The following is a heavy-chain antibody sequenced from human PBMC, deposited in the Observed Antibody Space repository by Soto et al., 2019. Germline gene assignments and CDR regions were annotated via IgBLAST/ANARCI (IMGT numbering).Heavy chain of an antibody. CDR2: IFHSGST. CDR3: ARHWMAGQGYWSDP. D-gene: IGHD6-19*01. J-gene: IGHJ5*02. V-gene: IGHV4-39*01. Sequence: QLQLQESGPGLVKPSETLSLSCTISGGSISSNNYHWAWIRQPPGKGLEWIGSIFHSGSTSYNPSLKSRVTMSIDTPNNQFSLNLRSVTAADTAVYYCARHWMAGQGYWSDPWGRGTLVTVSS. CDR1: GGSISSNNYH.